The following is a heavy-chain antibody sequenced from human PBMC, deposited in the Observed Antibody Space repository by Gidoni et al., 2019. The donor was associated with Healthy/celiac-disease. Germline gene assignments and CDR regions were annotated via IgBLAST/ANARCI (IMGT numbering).Heavy chain of an antibody. J-gene: IGHJ4*02. CDR3: AKDDDYYDSSGYHY. D-gene: IGHD3-22*01. CDR1: GLTFSSYA. Sequence: EVQLLESGGGLVQPGGSLRLSCAASGLTFSSYAMSWVRQAPGKGLELVSAISGSGGSTYYADSVKGRFTISRDNSKNTLYLQMNSLRAEDTAVYYCAKDDDYYDSSGYHYWGQGTLVTVSS. CDR2: ISGSGGST. V-gene: IGHV3-23*01.